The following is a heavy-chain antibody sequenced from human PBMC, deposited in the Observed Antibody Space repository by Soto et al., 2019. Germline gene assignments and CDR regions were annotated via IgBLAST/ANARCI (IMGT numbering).Heavy chain of an antibody. D-gene: IGHD4-4*01. CDR1: GGTFSSYA. CDR2: IIPIFGTA. V-gene: IGHV1-69*13. CDR3: ARAAATTEDAIDY. Sequence: SVKVSCKASGGTFSSYAISWVRQAPGQGLEWMGGIIPIFGTANYAQKFQGRVTITADESTSTAYMELSSLRSEDTAMYYCARAAATTEDAIDYWGQGTLVTVSS. J-gene: IGHJ4*02.